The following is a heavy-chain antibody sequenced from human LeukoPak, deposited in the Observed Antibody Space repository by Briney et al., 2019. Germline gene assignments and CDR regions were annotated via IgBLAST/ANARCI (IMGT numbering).Heavy chain of an antibody. CDR2: IKRKGDGGTI. J-gene: IGHJ4*02. V-gene: IGHV3-15*01. Sequence: GGSLRLSCAASGFTFSNAWMSWVRQAPGRGLEWVGRIKRKGDGGTIDYAAPVKGRLSISRDDSKNTLYLQMNSLKSEDTAVYYCTAGTGRSDFDYWGQGTLVTVSS. CDR1: GFTFSNAW. CDR3: TAGTGRSDFDY. D-gene: IGHD3/OR15-3a*01.